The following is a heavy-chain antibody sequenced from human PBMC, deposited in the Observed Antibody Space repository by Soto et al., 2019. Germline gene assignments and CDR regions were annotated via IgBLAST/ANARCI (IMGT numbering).Heavy chain of an antibody. CDR2: ISGSGFKK. V-gene: IGHV3-23*01. CDR1: GFIFENFG. D-gene: IGHD3-10*01. Sequence: PGGSLRLSCAASGFIFENFGMSWVRQAPGKGLEWISSISGSGFKKYYADSVKGRFTISRDNSKSTVYLELNNLSAEDTAIYYCAKKVNSGPGSQYFDYWGQGTLVTVSS. J-gene: IGHJ4*02. CDR3: AKKVNSGPGSQYFDY.